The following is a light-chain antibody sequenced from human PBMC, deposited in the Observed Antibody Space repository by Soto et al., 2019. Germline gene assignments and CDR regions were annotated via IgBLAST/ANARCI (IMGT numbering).Light chain of an antibody. CDR1: QSLLHSNGYNY. CDR2: LGS. J-gene: IGKJ2*01. CDR3: MQALQTHT. V-gene: IGKV2-28*01. Sequence: DIVMTQSPLSLPVTPGEPASISCRVSQSLLHSNGYNYLDWYLQKPGQSPQLLIYLGSNRASGVPDRFSGSGSGTDFTLKISRVEAEDVGVYYCMQALQTHTFGQGTKLEIK.